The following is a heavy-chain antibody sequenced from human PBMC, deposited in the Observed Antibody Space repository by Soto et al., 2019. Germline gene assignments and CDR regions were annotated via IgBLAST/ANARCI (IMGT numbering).Heavy chain of an antibody. CDR3: ARAYGGNPALFDP. D-gene: IGHD4-17*01. CDR1: GFTXXSDY. Sequence: RLSXAASGFTXXSDYMSWVRQAPGKGLEWVSVIYTGGSTYYAGSVKGRFTFSRDNSKSTLYLQMNSLRAEDTAVYYCARAYGGNPALFDPWGQGTLVTVSS. J-gene: IGHJ5*02. V-gene: IGHV3-53*01. CDR2: IYTGGST.